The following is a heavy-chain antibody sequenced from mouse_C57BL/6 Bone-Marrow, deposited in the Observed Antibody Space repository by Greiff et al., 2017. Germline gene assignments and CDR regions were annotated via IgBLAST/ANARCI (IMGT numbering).Heavy chain of an antibody. Sequence: QVQLQQSGPELVKPGASVKISCKASGYSFTSYYIHWVKQRPGQGLEWIGWIYPGSGNTKYNEKFKGKATLTADTSSSTAYMQLSSLTSEDAAVYYCARHPYDFDYWGQGTTLTVSS. CDR1: GYSFTSYY. CDR2: IYPGSGNT. J-gene: IGHJ2*01. CDR3: ARHPYDFDY. D-gene: IGHD2-14*01. V-gene: IGHV1-66*01.